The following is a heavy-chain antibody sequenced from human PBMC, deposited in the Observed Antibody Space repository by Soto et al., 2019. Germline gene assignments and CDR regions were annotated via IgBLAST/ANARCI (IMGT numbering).Heavy chain of an antibody. CDR1: GFTFATYA. D-gene: IGHD4-17*01. CDR3: AKVRATTTVTSYFDS. Sequence: VSLRLSCAASGFTFATYAMGWVRQAPGKGLEWVSAISGGGGSRFYADSVKGRFTISRDNSNNTLYLQMDSLRAGDTAVYFCAKVRATTTVTSYFDSWGQGTLVTVSS. J-gene: IGHJ4*02. CDR2: ISGGGGSR. V-gene: IGHV3-23*01.